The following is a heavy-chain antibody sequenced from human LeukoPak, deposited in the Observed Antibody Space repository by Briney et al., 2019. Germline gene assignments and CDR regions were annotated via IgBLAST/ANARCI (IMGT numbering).Heavy chain of an antibody. CDR1: GGSFSGYY. Sequence: PSETLSLTCAVYGGSFSGYYWSWIRQPPGKGLEWIGEINHSGSTNYNPSLKSRVTISVDTSKNQFSLKLSSVTAADTAVCYCARSRGYSYGYGWGYFDYWGQGTLVTVSS. D-gene: IGHD5-18*01. V-gene: IGHV4-34*01. CDR2: INHSGST. CDR3: ARSRGYSYGYGWGYFDY. J-gene: IGHJ4*02.